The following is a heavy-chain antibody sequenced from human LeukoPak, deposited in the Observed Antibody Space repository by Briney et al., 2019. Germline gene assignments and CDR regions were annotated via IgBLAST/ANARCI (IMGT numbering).Heavy chain of an antibody. J-gene: IGHJ6*03. CDR2: TYDKSNWYN. V-gene: IGHV6-1*01. CDR1: GDSVSTNSGG. Sequence: SQTLSLTCAISGDSVSTNSGGWNWIRQSPSRGLEWLGRTYDKSNWYNDYAVSVKSRITINPDTSKNQFSLQLNSVTPEDTALYYCAKNLWDGYFYYMDVWGKGTTVTVSS. D-gene: IGHD1-26*01. CDR3: AKNLWDGYFYYMDV.